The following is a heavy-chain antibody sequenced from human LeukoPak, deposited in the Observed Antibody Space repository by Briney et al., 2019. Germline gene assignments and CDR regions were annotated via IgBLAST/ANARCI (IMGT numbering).Heavy chain of an antibody. V-gene: IGHV3-11*04. Sequence: GGSLRLSCAASGFTFDDYGMSWVRQAPGKGLEWVSYISSSGSTIYYADSVKGRFTISRDNAKNSLYLQMNSLRAEDTAVYYCARWGDFWSGYYPAFDYWGQGTLVTVSS. CDR3: ARWGDFWSGYYPAFDY. CDR2: ISSSGSTI. CDR1: GFTFDDYG. D-gene: IGHD3-3*01. J-gene: IGHJ4*02.